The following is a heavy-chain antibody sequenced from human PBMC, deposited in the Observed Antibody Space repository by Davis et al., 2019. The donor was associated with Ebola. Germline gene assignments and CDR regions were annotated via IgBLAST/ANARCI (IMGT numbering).Heavy chain of an antibody. CDR1: GFTFTDYY. D-gene: IGHD6-19*01. J-gene: IGHJ4*02. CDR2: IYRDGSEK. CDR3: ARGVAVGGFYFEY. V-gene: IGHV3-7*03. Sequence: GESLKISCAASGFTFTDYYMGWIRQAPGKGLEWVANIYRDGSEKYYVDSVKGRFTISRDNTKNSLYLQMNSLRAEDTAVYFCARGVAVGGFYFEYWGQGTLVTVSS.